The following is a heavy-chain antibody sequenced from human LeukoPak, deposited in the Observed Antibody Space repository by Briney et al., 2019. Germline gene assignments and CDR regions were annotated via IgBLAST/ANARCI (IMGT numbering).Heavy chain of an antibody. CDR3: ARVATGGYYYDSSGYYSPSDAFDI. CDR2: IYTSGST. D-gene: IGHD3-22*01. J-gene: IGHJ3*02. CDR1: GGSISSYY. Sequence: SETLSLTCTVSGGSISSYYWSWIRQPAGKGLEWIGRIYTSGSTNYNPSLKSRVTMSVDTSKNQFSLKLSSVTAADTAVYCCARVATGGYYYDSSGYYSPSDAFDIWGQGTMVTASS. V-gene: IGHV4-4*07.